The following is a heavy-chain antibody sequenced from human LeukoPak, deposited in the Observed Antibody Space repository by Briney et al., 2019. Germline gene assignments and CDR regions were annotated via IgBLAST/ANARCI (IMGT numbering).Heavy chain of an antibody. CDR3: ARGLFYQQPTQFDY. J-gene: IGHJ4*02. D-gene: IGHD6-13*01. CDR2: MNPNSGNT. V-gene: IGHV1-8*01. Sequence: ASVKVSCMSSGYTFTSYDINWVRQATGQGLEWMGWMNPNSGNTGYAQKFQGRVTMNRNTSISTAYMELSSLRSEDTAVYYCARGLFYQQPTQFDYWLQGTMVTVSS. CDR1: GYTFTSYD.